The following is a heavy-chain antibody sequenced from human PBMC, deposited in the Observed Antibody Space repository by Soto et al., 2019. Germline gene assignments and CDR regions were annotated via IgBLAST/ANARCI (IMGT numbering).Heavy chain of an antibody. V-gene: IGHV1-69*13. J-gene: IGHJ6*02. CDR3: AKPYYYYDSSGYLSRDYYYYGMDV. CDR1: GGTFSSYA. Sequence: SVKVSCKASGGTFSSYAISWVRQAPGQGLEWMGGIIPIFGTANYAQKFQGRVTITADESTSTAYMELSSLRSEDTAVYYCAKPYYYYDSSGYLSRDYYYYGMDVWG. D-gene: IGHD3-22*01. CDR2: IIPIFGTA.